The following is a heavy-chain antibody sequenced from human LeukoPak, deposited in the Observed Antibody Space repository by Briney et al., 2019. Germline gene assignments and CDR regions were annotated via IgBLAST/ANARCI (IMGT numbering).Heavy chain of an antibody. CDR1: GFTFSSYT. CDR3: AKDQVISGSEASDI. J-gene: IGHJ3*02. CDR2: ISGSGVGT. D-gene: IGHD2-21*01. Sequence: GGSLRLSCAASGFTFSSYTMNWVRQAPGKGLEWVSAISGSGVGTYYADSVKGRFTISRDSSWNTLYLQMNSLRADDTAVYYCAKDQVISGSEASDIWGQGTMVTVSS. V-gene: IGHV3-23*01.